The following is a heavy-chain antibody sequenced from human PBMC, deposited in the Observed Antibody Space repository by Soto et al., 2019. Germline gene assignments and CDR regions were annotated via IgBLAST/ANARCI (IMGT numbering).Heavy chain of an antibody. CDR1: GFTFSSYE. Sequence: PGGSLRLSCAASGFTFSSYEMNWVRQAPGKGLEWVSYISSSGSTIYYADSVKGRFTISRDNAKNSLYLQMNSLRAEDTAVYYCARDCGGDCYSSFDYWGQGTLVTVS. V-gene: IGHV3-48*03. CDR3: ARDCGGDCYSSFDY. D-gene: IGHD2-21*02. CDR2: ISSSGSTI. J-gene: IGHJ4*02.